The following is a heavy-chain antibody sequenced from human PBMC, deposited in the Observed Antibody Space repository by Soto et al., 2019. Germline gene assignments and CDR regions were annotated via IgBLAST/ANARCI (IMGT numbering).Heavy chain of an antibody. V-gene: IGHV3-30*03. Sequence: PGGSLRLSCAASAFSLSSYGFHWVRQSPGKGLEWVAFISHDATSEHYRDSVKGRFTISRDNAKNKLYIQMNSLRGQDTAVYFCARESDYPRDNTYYGIDVWGQGTRVTVSS. D-gene: IGHD4-17*01. CDR3: ARESDYPRDNTYYGIDV. J-gene: IGHJ6*02. CDR1: AFSLSSYG. CDR2: ISHDATSE.